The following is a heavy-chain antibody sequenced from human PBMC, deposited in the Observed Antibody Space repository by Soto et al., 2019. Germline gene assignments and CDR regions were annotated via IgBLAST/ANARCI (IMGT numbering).Heavy chain of an antibody. Sequence: GGSLRLSCTASGFTFGDYAMSWFRQAPGKGLEWVGFIRSKAYGGTTEYAASVKGRFTISRDDSKSIAYLQMNSLKTEDTAVYYCTRGIITEYYYYGMDVWGQGTTVTVSS. CDR2: IRSKAYGGTT. D-gene: IGHD3-10*01. CDR3: TRGIITEYYYYGMDV. V-gene: IGHV3-49*03. CDR1: GFTFGDYA. J-gene: IGHJ6*02.